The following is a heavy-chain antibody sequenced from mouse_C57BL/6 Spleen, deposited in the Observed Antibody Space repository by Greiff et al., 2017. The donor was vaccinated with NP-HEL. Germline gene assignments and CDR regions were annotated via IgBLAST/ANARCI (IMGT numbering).Heavy chain of an antibody. CDR3: ARQRTGPYSIDY. Sequence: EVKLEESGGGLVKPGGSLKLSCAASGFTFSSYTMSWVRQTPEKRLEWVATISGGGGNTYYPDSVKGRFTISRDNAKNTLYLQMSSLRSEDTALYYCARQRTGPYSIDYWGQGTTLTVSS. CDR2: ISGGGGNT. CDR1: GFTFSSYT. J-gene: IGHJ2*01. D-gene: IGHD4-1*01. V-gene: IGHV5-9*01.